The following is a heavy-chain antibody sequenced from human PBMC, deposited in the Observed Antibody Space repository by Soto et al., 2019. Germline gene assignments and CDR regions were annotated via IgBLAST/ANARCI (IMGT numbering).Heavy chain of an antibody. D-gene: IGHD6-13*01. V-gene: IGHV1-18*01. CDR2: ISPYNGNT. CDR3: ARQLATAFDY. Sequence: QVQLVQSGADVKKTGASVKVSCKASGYTFTNYNINWVRQAPGQGLEWVGWISPYNGNTYYAQKFHGRVTMTTDTSTSTVYMELSSLRSDETALYYCARQLATAFDYWGQGTLVTVSS. CDR1: GYTFTNYN. J-gene: IGHJ4*02.